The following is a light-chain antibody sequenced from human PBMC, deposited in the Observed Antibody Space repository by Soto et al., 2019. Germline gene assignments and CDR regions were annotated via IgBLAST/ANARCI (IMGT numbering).Light chain of an antibody. J-gene: IGLJ1*01. Sequence: QSALTQPASVSGSPGQSITISCTGTSSDVGGYNYVSWYQQHPGKAPKLMIFEVSNRPSGVSNRFSGSKSGNTASLTISGLPAGDEADYYCSSYTSSSTLPYVFGTGTKLTVL. CDR3: SSYTSSSTLPYV. CDR1: SSDVGGYNY. V-gene: IGLV2-14*01. CDR2: EVS.